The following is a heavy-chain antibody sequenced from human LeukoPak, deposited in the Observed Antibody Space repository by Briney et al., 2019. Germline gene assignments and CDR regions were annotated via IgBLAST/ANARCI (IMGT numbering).Heavy chain of an antibody. CDR3: ARDCTMTLSCYFDY. CDR2: ISSSSSTI. J-gene: IGHJ4*02. Sequence: GGSLRLSCAASGFTFSSYSMNWVRQAPGKGLEWVSYISSSSSTIYYADSVKGRFTISRDNAKNSLYLQMNSLRAEDTAVYYCARDCTMTLSCYFDYWGQGTLVTVSS. V-gene: IGHV3-48*01. CDR1: GFTFSSYS. D-gene: IGHD3-22*01.